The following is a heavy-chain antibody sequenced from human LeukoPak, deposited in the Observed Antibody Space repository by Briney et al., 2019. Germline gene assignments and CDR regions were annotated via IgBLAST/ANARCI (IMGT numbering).Heavy chain of an antibody. D-gene: IGHD5-18*01. Sequence: AGGSLRLSCAASGFTFSSYSMNWVRQAPGKGLEWVSYISSGSNTIYYADSVKGRFTISRDNAKNSLYLQMNSLRAEDAAVYYCATDPGYGYSGAFDIWGQGTMVTVSS. CDR3: ATDPGYGYSGAFDI. CDR2: ISSGSNTI. J-gene: IGHJ3*02. V-gene: IGHV3-48*01. CDR1: GFTFSSYS.